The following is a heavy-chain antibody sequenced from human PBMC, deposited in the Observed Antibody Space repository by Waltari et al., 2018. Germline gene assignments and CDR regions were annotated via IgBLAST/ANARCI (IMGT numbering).Heavy chain of an antibody. Sequence: QVQLQESGPGLVKPSQTLSLTCTVSGGSISSGGYYWSWIRQHPGKGLEWIGYIYYSGSTYYNPSLKSRVTISVDTSKNQFSLKLSSVTAADTAVYYCARDGSSSWYGHAFDIWAKGQWSPSLQ. CDR3: ARDGSSSWYGHAFDI. D-gene: IGHD6-13*01. CDR1: GGSISSGGYY. V-gene: IGHV4-31*03. CDR2: IYYSGST. J-gene: IGHJ3*02.